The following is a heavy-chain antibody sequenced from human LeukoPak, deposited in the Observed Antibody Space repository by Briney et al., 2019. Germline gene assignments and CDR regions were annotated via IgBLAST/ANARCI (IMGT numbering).Heavy chain of an antibody. V-gene: IGHV1-8*01. Sequence: ASVKVSCKASGYTFTSYDINWVRQATGQGLEWMGWMNPNSGDTGYAQKFQGRVTMTRNTSISTAYMELSSLRSEDTAVYYCATNSGSYRTRKNWFDPWGQGTLVTVSS. CDR1: GYTFTSYD. D-gene: IGHD1-26*01. J-gene: IGHJ5*02. CDR2: MNPNSGDT. CDR3: ATNSGSYRTRKNWFDP.